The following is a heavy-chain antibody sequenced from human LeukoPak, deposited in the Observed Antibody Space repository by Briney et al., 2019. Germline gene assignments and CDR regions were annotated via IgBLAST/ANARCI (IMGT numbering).Heavy chain of an antibody. V-gene: IGHV1-69*04. J-gene: IGHJ4*02. CDR2: IIPILGIA. Sequence: SVKVSCKASGGTFSSYAIRWVRQAPGQGLEWMGRIIPILGIANYAQKFQGRVTITADKSTSTAYMELSSLRSEDTAVYYCAGDLADGYKSEDDYWGQGTLVTVSS. CDR1: GGTFSSYA. CDR3: AGDLADGYKSEDDY. D-gene: IGHD5-12*01.